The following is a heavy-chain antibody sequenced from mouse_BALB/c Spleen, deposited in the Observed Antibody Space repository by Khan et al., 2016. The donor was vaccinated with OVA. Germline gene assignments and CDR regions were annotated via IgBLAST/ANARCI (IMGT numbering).Heavy chain of an antibody. CDR3: ARTARIKY. J-gene: IGHJ2*01. D-gene: IGHD1-2*01. V-gene: IGHV3-2*02. CDR2: ISYSGST. Sequence: DVKLQESGPGLVKPSQSLSLTCTVTGYSITSGYGWNWIRQFPGNKLEWMGYISYSGSTNYNPPLKSRISITRDTSKNQFFLQLNSVTTEDTATYDCARTARIKYWGQGTTLTVSS. CDR1: GYSITSGYG.